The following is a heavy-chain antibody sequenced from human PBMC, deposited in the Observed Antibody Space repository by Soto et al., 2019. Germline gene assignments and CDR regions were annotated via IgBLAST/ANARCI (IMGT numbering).Heavy chain of an antibody. V-gene: IGHV4-39*01. CDR2: IYYSGST. D-gene: IGHD3-3*01. CDR1: GGSISSSSYY. CDR3: ARESMFWSGYYDPGWFDP. Sequence: PSETLSLTCTVSGGSISSSSYYWGWIRQPPGKGLEWIGSIYYSGSTYYNPSLKSRVTISVDTSKNQFSLKLSSVTAADTAVYYCARESMFWSGYYDPGWFDPWGQGTLVTVSS. J-gene: IGHJ5*02.